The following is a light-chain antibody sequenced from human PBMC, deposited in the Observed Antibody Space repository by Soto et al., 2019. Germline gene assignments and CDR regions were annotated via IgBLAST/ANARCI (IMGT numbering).Light chain of an antibody. CDR2: PAS. CDR3: QQYNTYS. Sequence: DIQMTHTPSSLSASVGDRVTTTCQDSQSISSWLAWYQQKPATAPKLLIYPASTLESGVPSRCSGSGSGTEFSLTISSVQPDDFATYYCQQYNTYSFGQGTKVDIK. CDR1: QSISSW. V-gene: IGKV1-5*01. J-gene: IGKJ1*01.